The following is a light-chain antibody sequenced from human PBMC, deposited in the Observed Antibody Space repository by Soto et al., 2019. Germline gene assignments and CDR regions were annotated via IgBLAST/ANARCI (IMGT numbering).Light chain of an antibody. CDR3: QQYNNWLTWT. CDR1: QSVSSN. CDR2: GAS. Sequence: EFVMTQSPATLSESPGERATLSCRASQSVSSNLAWYQQKPGQAPRLLIYGASTRATGIPARFSGSGSGTEFTLTISSLQSEDFAVYYCQQYNNWLTWTFGQGTKVDIK. J-gene: IGKJ1*01. V-gene: IGKV3-15*01.